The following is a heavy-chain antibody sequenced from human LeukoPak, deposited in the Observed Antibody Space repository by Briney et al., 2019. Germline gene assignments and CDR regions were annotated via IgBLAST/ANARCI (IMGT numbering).Heavy chain of an antibody. D-gene: IGHD6-13*01. V-gene: IGHV3-43D*03. CDR3: AKESSSWSYYYYMDV. CDR1: GFTFDDYA. J-gene: IGHJ6*03. Sequence: PGGSLRLSCAASGFTFDDYAMHWVRQAPGKGLEWVSLISWDGGSTYYADSVKGRFTISRDNSKNSLYLQMNSLRAEDTALYYCAKESSSWSYYYYMDVWGKGTTVTVSS. CDR2: ISWDGGST.